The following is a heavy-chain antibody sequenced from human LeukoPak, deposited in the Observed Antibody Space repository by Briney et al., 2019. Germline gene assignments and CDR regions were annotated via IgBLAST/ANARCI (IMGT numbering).Heavy chain of an antibody. CDR3: TARYCRSTSCYGEYFQR. J-gene: IGHJ1*01. D-gene: IGHD2-2*01. Sequence: PGGSLRLSCAASGFTFSNAWMSWVRQAPGKGLEWVGRIKSKADGGTTDYAAPVKGRFTISRDDSKNTLYLQMNSLKTEDTAVYYCTARYCRSTSCYGEYFQRWGQSTLVTVSS. V-gene: IGHV3-15*01. CDR1: GFTFSNAW. CDR2: IKSKADGGTT.